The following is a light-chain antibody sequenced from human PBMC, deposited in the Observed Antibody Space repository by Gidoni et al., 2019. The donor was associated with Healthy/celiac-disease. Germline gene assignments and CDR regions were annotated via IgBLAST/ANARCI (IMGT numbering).Light chain of an antibody. V-gene: IGKV4-1*01. Sequence: DIVMTQSPESLAGSLGERATINCKSSQSVLYSSNNKNYLAWYQQKPGQPPKLLIYWASTRESGVPDRFSGSGSGTDFTLTISSLQAEDVAVYYCQQYYSTPPTFGGGTKVEIK. CDR2: WAS. CDR1: QSVLYSSNNKNY. J-gene: IGKJ4*01. CDR3: QQYYSTPPT.